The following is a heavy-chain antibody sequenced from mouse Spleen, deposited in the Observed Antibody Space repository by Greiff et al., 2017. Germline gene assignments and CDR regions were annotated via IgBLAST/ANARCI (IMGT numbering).Heavy chain of an antibody. CDR2: INPNNGGT. Sequence: VQLKQSGPELVKPGASVKIPCKASGYTFTDYNMDWVKQSHGKSLEWIGDINPNNGGTIYNQKFKGKATLTVDKSSSTAYMELRSLTSEDTAVYYCARGLGWYFDVWGAGTTVAVSS. CDR3: ARGLGWYFDV. J-gene: IGHJ1*01. V-gene: IGHV1-18*01. CDR1: GYTFTDYN. D-gene: IGHD3-3*01.